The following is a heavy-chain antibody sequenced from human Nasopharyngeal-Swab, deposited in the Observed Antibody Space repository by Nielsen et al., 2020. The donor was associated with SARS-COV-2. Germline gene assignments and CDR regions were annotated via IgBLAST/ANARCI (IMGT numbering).Heavy chain of an antibody. J-gene: IGHJ4*02. D-gene: IGHD6-13*01. CDR3: ARARYWLAASGPFFDY. V-gene: IGHV3-13*01. CDR1: GFTFRSYD. CDR2: MGNAGDT. Sequence: GGSLRLSWASSGFTFRSYDMHWVRQGTGKGLEWVSAMGNAGDTYYPGSVKGRFTISRENAKNSLYLQMNSLRAEDTAVYYCARARYWLAASGPFFDYWGQGTLVTVSS.